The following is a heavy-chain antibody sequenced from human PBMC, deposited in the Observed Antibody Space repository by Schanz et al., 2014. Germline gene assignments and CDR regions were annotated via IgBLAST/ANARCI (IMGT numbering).Heavy chain of an antibody. J-gene: IGHJ4*02. CDR1: GFSFTTYA. CDR3: ARVKGGFDY. V-gene: IGHV3-23*01. D-gene: IGHD3-16*01. CDR2: ISSGGGST. Sequence: EVQLLESGGGLVQPGGSLRLSCASSGFSFTTYAMSWVRQAPGKGLEWVSSISSGGGSTYYADSVKGRFTISRDNSKNTLYLQMKSRRAEDTAVYYCARVKGGFDYWGQGTLVTVSS.